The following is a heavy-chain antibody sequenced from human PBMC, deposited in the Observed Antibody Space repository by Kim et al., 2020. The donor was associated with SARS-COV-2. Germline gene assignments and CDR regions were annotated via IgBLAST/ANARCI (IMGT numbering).Heavy chain of an antibody. Sequence: SETLSLTCAVYGGSFSGYYWSWIRQPPGKGLEWIGEINHSGSTNYNQSLKSRVTISVDTSKNQFSLKLSSVTAADTAVYYCARDPHSYDFWSGYYYYYYYGMDVWGQGTTVTVSS. CDR3: ARDPHSYDFWSGYYYYYYYGMDV. CDR1: GGSFSGYY. CDR2: INHSGST. J-gene: IGHJ6*02. D-gene: IGHD3-3*01. V-gene: IGHV4-34*01.